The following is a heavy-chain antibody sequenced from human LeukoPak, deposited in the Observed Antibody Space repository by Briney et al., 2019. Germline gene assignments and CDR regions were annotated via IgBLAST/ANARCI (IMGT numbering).Heavy chain of an antibody. V-gene: IGHV4-59*01. CDR3: ARGGSYYDFWSGYYDYYYYMDV. Sequence: PSETLSLTCTVSGGSISSYYWSWIRQPPGKGLEWIGYIYYSGSTNYNPSLKSRVTISVDASKNQFSLRLTSVTAADTAVYYCARGGSYYDFWSGYYDYYYYMDVWGKGTTVTVSS. D-gene: IGHD3-3*01. CDR2: IYYSGST. CDR1: GGSISSYY. J-gene: IGHJ6*03.